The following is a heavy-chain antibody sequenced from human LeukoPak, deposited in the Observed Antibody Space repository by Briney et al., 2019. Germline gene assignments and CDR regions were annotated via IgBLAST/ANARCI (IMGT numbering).Heavy chain of an antibody. J-gene: IGHJ4*02. CDR1: GGSISSYY. V-gene: IGHV4-59*01. D-gene: IGHD7-27*01. CDR3: ARGTLNWVYFDY. CDR2: IYYSGST. Sequence: KPSETLSLTCTVSGGSISSYYWSWIRQPPGKGLEWIGYIYYSGSTNYNPSLKSRVTISVDTSKNQFSLKLSSVTAADTAVYYCARGTLNWVYFDYWGQGTLVTVSS.